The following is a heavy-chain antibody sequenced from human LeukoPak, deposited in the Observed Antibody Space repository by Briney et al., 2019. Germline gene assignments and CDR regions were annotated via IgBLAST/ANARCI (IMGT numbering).Heavy chain of an antibody. V-gene: IGHV3-23*01. Sequence: GGSLRLSCAPSGFTFRGSARGGVPQAPGKGREWFSPISNNGCYTYYAASVQGRFTISRDNSKSTLCLQMNSLRAEDTAVYYCAKQLGYCSDGSCYFPYWGQGTLVTVSS. J-gene: IGHJ4*02. CDR1: GFTFRGSA. CDR2: ISNNGCYT. CDR3: AKQLGYCSDGSCYFPY. D-gene: IGHD2-15*01.